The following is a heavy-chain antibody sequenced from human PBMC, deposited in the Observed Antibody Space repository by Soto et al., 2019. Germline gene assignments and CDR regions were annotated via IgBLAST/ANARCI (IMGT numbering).Heavy chain of an antibody. CDR1: GGSISSDGYY. D-gene: IGHD3-10*01. CDR3: ARQLWFGDTTRGKLDP. V-gene: IGHV4-31*03. CDR2: IYYSGST. J-gene: IGHJ5*02. Sequence: QVQLQESGPGLVRPSQTLSLTCTVSGGSISSDGYYWSWIRQHPGKGLEWIGYIYYSGSTYYNPSLKSRVTISVDTSKNQFSLKLSSVTAADTAVYYCARQLWFGDTTRGKLDPWGQGTLVTVSS.